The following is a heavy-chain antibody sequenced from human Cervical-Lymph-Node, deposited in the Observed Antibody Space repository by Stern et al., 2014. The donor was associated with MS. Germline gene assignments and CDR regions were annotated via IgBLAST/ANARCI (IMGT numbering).Heavy chain of an antibody. CDR1: GFTFSNYA. Sequence: MQLVESGGGVVQPGTSLRLSCVASGFTFSNYAVYWVRQAPGKGLEWVALISYDGSNEYYADSVKGRFTISRDNSRDTLYLQMNSLRAEDTALYYWGGGYCRSTSCYYGIDVWGQGTTVTVSS. CDR3: GGGYCRSTSCYYGIDV. D-gene: IGHD2-2*01. CDR2: ISYDGSNE. J-gene: IGHJ6*02. V-gene: IGHV3-30*04.